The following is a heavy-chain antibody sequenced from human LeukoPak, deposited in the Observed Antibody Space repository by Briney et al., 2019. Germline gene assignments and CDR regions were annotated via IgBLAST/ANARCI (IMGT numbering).Heavy chain of an antibody. Sequence: GGSLRLSCAASGFTFSSYWMSWVRQAPGKGLEWVANIKQDGSEKYYVDSVKGRFTISRDNAKNSLYLQMNSLRAEDTAVYYCARSRMVYYYDSSGYVDYWGQGTLVTVSS. V-gene: IGHV3-7*01. CDR1: GFTFSSYW. CDR3: ARSRMVYYYDSSGYVDY. CDR2: IKQDGSEK. J-gene: IGHJ4*02. D-gene: IGHD3-22*01.